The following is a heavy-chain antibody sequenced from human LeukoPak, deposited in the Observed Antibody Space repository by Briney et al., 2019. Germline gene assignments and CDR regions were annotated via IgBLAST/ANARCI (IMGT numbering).Heavy chain of an antibody. CDR2: ISAYNGNT. Sequence: ASVKVSCKASGYTFASYGISWVRQAPGQGLEWMGWISAYNGNTNYAQKLQGRVTMTTDTSTSTAYMELRSLRSDDTAVYYCARDNDSRDPPHFDYWGQGTLVTVSS. CDR1: GYTFASYG. J-gene: IGHJ4*02. V-gene: IGHV1-18*01. D-gene: IGHD3-16*01. CDR3: ARDNDSRDPPHFDY.